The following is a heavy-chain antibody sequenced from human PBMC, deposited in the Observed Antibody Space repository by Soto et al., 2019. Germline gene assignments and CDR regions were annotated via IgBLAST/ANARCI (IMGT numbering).Heavy chain of an antibody. J-gene: IGHJ4*02. CDR1: GGSVDRGDYY. CDR3: ASVPAGTAHFDY. CDR2: VSSYRGAT. Sequence: SETLSLTCTVSGGSVDRGDYYWTWIRQPPGKGLEWIAYVSSYRGATYYNPSLKSRVTISVDTSKNQFSLKLSSVTAADTAVYYCASVPAGTAHFDYWGQGTLVTVSS. D-gene: IGHD2-21*02. V-gene: IGHV4-30-4*01.